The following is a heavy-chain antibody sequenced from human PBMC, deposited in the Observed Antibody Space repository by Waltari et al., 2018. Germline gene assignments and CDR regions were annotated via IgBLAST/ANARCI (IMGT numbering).Heavy chain of an antibody. D-gene: IGHD6-13*01. CDR1: GGSISSSSYY. Sequence: QLQLQESGPGLVKPSETLSLTCTVSGGSISSSSYYWGWIRQPPGKGLEWIGSIYYSGSAYYNPSLKIRVTIAVDTSKNQFSLKLSSVTAADTAVYYCARAGYSSSWYTNYFDYWGQGTLVTVSS. CDR2: IYYSGSA. CDR3: ARAGYSSSWYTNYFDY. J-gene: IGHJ4*02. V-gene: IGHV4-39*01.